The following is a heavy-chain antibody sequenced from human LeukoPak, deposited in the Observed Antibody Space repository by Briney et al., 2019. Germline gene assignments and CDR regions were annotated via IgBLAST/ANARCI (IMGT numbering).Heavy chain of an antibody. CDR1: GGTMGSYY. Sequence: SETLSLTYTVSGGTMGSYYWNWIRQSPGKGLEWIGHVYYSETTSYNPSLKSRVTISSGPSKNQFSLTLVSVTAADTAVYYCTRGGNMDVWGKGITVIVSS. CDR2: VYYSETT. D-gene: IGHD3-16*01. CDR3: TRGGNMDV. J-gene: IGHJ6*04. V-gene: IGHV4-59*01.